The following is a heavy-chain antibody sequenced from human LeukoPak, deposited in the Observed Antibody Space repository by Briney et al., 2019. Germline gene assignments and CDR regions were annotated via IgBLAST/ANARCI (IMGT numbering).Heavy chain of an antibody. CDR1: RDTFINNV. D-gene: IGHD2-2*01. J-gene: IGHJ5*02. CDR2: IIPIFGSA. Sequence: SVKVSCKASRDTFINNVISWLRQVPGQGLEWMGGIIPIFGSAAYAQKFQGRVTITADESTSTAYMDLSSLRSEDTAVYYCARVVTPRYCSTTSCYWKGWFDPWGQGTLVTVSS. CDR3: ARVVTPRYCSTTSCYWKGWFDP. V-gene: IGHV1-69*13.